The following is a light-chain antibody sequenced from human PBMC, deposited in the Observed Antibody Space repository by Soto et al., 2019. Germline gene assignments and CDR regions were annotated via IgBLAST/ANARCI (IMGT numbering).Light chain of an antibody. J-gene: IGLJ1*01. V-gene: IGLV2-14*01. CDR3: SSYTSSSLWV. CDR1: SSDVGGYNY. CDR2: DVS. Sequence: QSALTQPASVSGSPGQSITISCTGTSSDVGGYNYVSWYQQHPGKAPKLMIYDVSNRPSGVSNRFSGSKSGNTASLTISGLQAEYEADYYCSSYTSSSLWVFGTVTKVTVL.